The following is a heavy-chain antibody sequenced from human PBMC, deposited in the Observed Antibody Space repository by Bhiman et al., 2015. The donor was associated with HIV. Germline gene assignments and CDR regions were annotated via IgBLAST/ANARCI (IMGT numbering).Heavy chain of an antibody. CDR3: VRGQMSLYSDSEDCGLDV. J-gene: IGHJ6*02. CDR1: GFTLSNYD. V-gene: IGHV3-13*01. Sequence: EVQLVESGGGLVQPGGCLRLSCAASGFTLSNYDIHWVRQATGKSLEWVSGIGSGGDTNYADTVKGRFTISRESAKNSLYLQLNSLTAEDTAVYYCVRGQMSLYSDSEDCGLDVWGQGP. D-gene: IGHD1-26*01. CDR2: IGSGGDT.